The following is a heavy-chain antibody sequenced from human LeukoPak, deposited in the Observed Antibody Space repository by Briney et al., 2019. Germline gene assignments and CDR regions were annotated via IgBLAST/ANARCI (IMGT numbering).Heavy chain of an antibody. V-gene: IGHV4-34*01. CDR3: ARGRAGRRPPWYFDL. CDR1: GGSFSGYY. Sequence: SETLSLTCAVYGGSFSGYYWSWIRQPPGKGLEWIGEINHSGSTNYNPSLKSRVTISVATSKNQFSLKLCSVTAADTAVYYCARGRAGRRPPWYFDLWGRGTLVTVSS. CDR2: INHSGST. D-gene: IGHD6-19*01. J-gene: IGHJ2*01.